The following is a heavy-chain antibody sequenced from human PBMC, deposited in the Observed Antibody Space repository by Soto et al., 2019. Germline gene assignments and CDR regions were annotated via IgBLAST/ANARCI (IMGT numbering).Heavy chain of an antibody. D-gene: IGHD2-21*02. CDR3: VRDKYSGGDCYSCPDY. Sequence: PGGSLRLSCAASGFTFRSYSMNWVRQAPGKGLEWVSSISSSSSYIYYADSVKGRFTISRDNAKNSLYLQMNSLRAEDTAVYYCVRDKYSGGDCYSCPDYWGQGTRDTVSS. V-gene: IGHV3-21*01. CDR1: GFTFRSYS. J-gene: IGHJ4*02. CDR2: ISSSSSYI.